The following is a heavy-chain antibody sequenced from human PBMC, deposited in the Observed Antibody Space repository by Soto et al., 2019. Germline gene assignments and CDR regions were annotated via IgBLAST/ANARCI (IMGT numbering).Heavy chain of an antibody. Sequence: PGGSLRISCATSGFTFSSYGMHWVRQAPGKGLEWVAVIWYDGSNKYYADSVKGRFTISRDNSKNTLYLQMNSLRAEDTAVYYCARDEGAPRTYYFDYWGQGALVTVSS. CDR3: ARDEGAPRTYYFDY. J-gene: IGHJ4*02. V-gene: IGHV3-33*01. CDR2: IWYDGSNK. CDR1: GFTFSSYG.